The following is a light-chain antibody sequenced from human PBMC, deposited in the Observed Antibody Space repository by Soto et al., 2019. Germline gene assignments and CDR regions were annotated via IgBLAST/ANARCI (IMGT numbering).Light chain of an antibody. CDR1: SIDVGSHKL. CDR2: EAY. CDR3: CSYAGSSTFV. V-gene: IGLV2-23*01. Sequence: QSVLTQPASVSGAPGQSITISCTGTSIDVGSHKLVSWSQQYPGSAPKLIIFEAYKRPSGVYNRSSGSKSGNTAYLTFSGLQAEDEADHYCCSYAGSSTFVFGTGTNVTVL. J-gene: IGLJ1*01.